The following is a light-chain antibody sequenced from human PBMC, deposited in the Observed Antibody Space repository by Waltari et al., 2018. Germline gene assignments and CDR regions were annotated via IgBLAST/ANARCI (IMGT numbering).Light chain of an antibody. Sequence: EIVMTQSPATLSVSPGDRATLSCRASQRVRTNLAWFQQKPGQPPRLLISVASTRATGIPARFSGSGSGTEFTLTITGLQSEDFAVYYCHEYEYWPPGTFGPGTKVEIK. CDR3: HEYEYWPPGT. J-gene: IGKJ3*01. CDR2: VAS. V-gene: IGKV3-15*01. CDR1: QRVRTN.